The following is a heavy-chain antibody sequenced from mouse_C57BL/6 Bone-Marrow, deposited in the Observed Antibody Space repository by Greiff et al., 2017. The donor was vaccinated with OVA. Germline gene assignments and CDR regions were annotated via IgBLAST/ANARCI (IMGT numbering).Heavy chain of an antibody. V-gene: IGHV1-62-2*01. J-gene: IGHJ1*03. CDR3: ARHEDYDGYYGYWYFDV. CDR2: FYPGSGSI. D-gene: IGHD2-3*01. Sequence: QVQLQQSGAELVKPGASVKLSCKASGYTFTEYTIHWVKQRSGQGLEWIGWFYPGSGSIKYNEKFKDKATLTADKSSSTVYMELSRLTSEDSAVYFCARHEDYDGYYGYWYFDVWGTGTTVTVSS. CDR1: GYTFTEYT.